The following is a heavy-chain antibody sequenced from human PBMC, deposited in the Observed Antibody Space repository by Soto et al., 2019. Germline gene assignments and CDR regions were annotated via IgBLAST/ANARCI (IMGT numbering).Heavy chain of an antibody. CDR3: APLCYCGSGSYPFDY. J-gene: IGHJ4*02. V-gene: IGHV1-69*12. CDR2: IIPNFGTA. D-gene: IGHD3-10*01. Sequence: QVQLVQSGAEVKKPGSSVKVSCKASGGTFSSYAISWVRQAPGQGLEWMGGIIPNFGTANYAQKFQGRVTITANESTRTHYMELSSLRSEDTAVYYCAPLCYCGSGSYPFDYWGQGTLVTVSS. CDR1: GGTFSSYA.